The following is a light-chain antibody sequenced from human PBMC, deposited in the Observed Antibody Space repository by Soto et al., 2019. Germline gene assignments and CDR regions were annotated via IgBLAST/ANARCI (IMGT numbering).Light chain of an antibody. CDR1: SSDVGGYNY. J-gene: IGLJ1*01. V-gene: IGLV2-14*01. CDR3: SSYKSSSTYV. CDR2: EVS. Sequence: QSALTQPASVSGSPGQSITISCTGTSSDVGGYNYVSWYQQHPGKAPKLMIYEVSNRPSGVSNRFSGSKSGNTASLTISGLQAEEEADYYCSSYKSSSTYVLGTGTKVT.